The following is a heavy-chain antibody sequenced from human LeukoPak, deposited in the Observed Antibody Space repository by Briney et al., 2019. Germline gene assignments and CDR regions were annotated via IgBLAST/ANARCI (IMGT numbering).Heavy chain of an antibody. Sequence: ASVTVSCMASGYTFTSYYMHWVRQAPGQGLEWMGIINPSGGSTSYAQKFQGRVTMTRDTSTSTVYMELSSLRSEDTAVYYCARESDSSGHSDWFDPWGQGTLVTVSS. J-gene: IGHJ5*02. CDR2: INPSGGST. CDR3: ARESDSSGHSDWFDP. CDR1: GYTFTSYY. D-gene: IGHD3-22*01. V-gene: IGHV1-46*01.